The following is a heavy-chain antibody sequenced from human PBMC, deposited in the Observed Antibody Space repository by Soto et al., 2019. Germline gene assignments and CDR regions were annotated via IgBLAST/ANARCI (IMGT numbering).Heavy chain of an antibody. J-gene: IGHJ6*02. CDR1: GFTFSDYY. CDR2: ISSSSSYT. CDR3: ARFPATYYYDSSGSPAPYYYYGMDV. D-gene: IGHD3-22*01. Sequence: GGSLRLSCAASGFTFSDYYMSWIRQAPGKGLEWVSYISSSSSYTNYADSVKGRFTISRDNAKNSLYLQMNSLRAEDTAVYYCARFPATYYYDSSGSPAPYYYYGMDVWGQGTTVTVSS. V-gene: IGHV3-11*06.